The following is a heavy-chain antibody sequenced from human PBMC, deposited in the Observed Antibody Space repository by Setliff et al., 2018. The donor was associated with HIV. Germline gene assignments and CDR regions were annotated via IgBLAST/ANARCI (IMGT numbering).Heavy chain of an antibody. Sequence: GSLRLSCAASGFTVSRFYMSWVRQAPGKGLEWVSVIYSGGSTFYADSVKGRFTISRDNSKNTLYLQMNSLRAEGTAVYYCAKDPTGFGGGTGWFDYWGQGTLVTVSS. CDR1: GFTVSRFY. J-gene: IGHJ4*02. D-gene: IGHD3-10*01. V-gene: IGHV3-53*01. CDR3: AKDPTGFGGGTGWFDY. CDR2: IYSGGST.